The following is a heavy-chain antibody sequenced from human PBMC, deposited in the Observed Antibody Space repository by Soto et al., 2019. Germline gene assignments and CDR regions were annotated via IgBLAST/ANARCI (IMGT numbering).Heavy chain of an antibody. D-gene: IGHD3-9*01. CDR3: ARGVGYYDILRDDHDDAFDI. Sequence: GGSLRLSCAASGFTFSSYGMHWVRQAPGKGLEWVAVIWYDGSNKYYADSVKGRFTISRDNSKNTLYLQMNSLRAEDTAVYYCARGVGYYDILRDDHDDAFDIWGQGTMVTVSS. CDR1: GFTFSSYG. CDR2: IWYDGSNK. V-gene: IGHV3-33*01. J-gene: IGHJ3*02.